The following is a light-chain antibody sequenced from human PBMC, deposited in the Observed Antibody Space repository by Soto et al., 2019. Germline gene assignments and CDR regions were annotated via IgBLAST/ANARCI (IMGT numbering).Light chain of an antibody. CDR1: HSLDYSDGNTY. CDR2: QIS. J-gene: IGKJ2*01. Sequence: DVVMTQSPLSLPVTLGQPAPISCRSTHSLDYSDGNTYLSWFQQRPGQSPRRLIYQISDRDSGVPDRFSGSGSGTDFTLKISRVEAEDVGVYYCMQGTHWPYTFGQGTKLEIK. CDR3: MQGTHWPYT. V-gene: IGKV2-30*01.